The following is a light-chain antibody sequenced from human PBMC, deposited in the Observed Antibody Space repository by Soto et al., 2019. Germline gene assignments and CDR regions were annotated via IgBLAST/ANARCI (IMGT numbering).Light chain of an antibody. CDR2: GAS. CDR1: QDITSY. V-gene: IGKV1-9*01. Sequence: IHLTQSPSSVSSSFGDSVTITFLASQDITSYLAWYQQKPGKAPNLLIYGASTLQSGVPSRFSGSGSGTDFTLTINTLHPEDFATYYCLQVYSFPRTFGQGTKVDIK. CDR3: LQVYSFPRT. J-gene: IGKJ1*01.